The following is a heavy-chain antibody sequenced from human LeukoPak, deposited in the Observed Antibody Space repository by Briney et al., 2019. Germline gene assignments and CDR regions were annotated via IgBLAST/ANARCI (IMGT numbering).Heavy chain of an antibody. D-gene: IGHD3/OR15-3a*01. Sequence: GGSLRLSCAASGFTLSSYAMSWVRQAPGKGLEWVSAISGSGGSTYYADSVKGRFTISRDNSKNTLYLQMNSLRAEDTAVYYCAKVWDWGICSYWGQGTLVTVSS. CDR1: GFTLSSYA. J-gene: IGHJ4*02. CDR3: AKVWDWGICSY. V-gene: IGHV3-23*01. CDR2: ISGSGGST.